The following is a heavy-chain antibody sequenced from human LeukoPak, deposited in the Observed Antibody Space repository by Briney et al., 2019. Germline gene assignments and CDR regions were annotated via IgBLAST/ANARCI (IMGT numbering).Heavy chain of an antibody. CDR3: AKAEGLAVAGYDAFDI. CDR1: GFTFSSYG. D-gene: IGHD6-19*01. V-gene: IGHV3-30*02. CDR2: IWYDGSNK. Sequence: AGGSLRLSCAASGFTFSSYGMHWVRQAPGKGVEWVAVIWYDGSNKYYADSVKGRFTITRDNSKNTLYLQMNSLRAEDTAVYYCAKAEGLAVAGYDAFDIWGQGTMVTVSS. J-gene: IGHJ3*02.